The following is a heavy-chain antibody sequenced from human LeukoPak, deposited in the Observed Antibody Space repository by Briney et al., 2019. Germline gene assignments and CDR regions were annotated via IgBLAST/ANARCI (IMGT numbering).Heavy chain of an antibody. Sequence: PSETLSLTCAVDGGSFSGHYWSWLRQPPGKGLEWIGEINNSRSTNYNPSLKSRITISVDTSKNQFSLKLSSVTAADTAVYYCARGIRGYCSSTSCPRFDYYYYYMDLWGKGTTVTVSS. CDR2: INNSRST. V-gene: IGHV4-34*01. J-gene: IGHJ6*03. CDR1: GGSFSGHY. CDR3: ARGIRGYCSSTSCPRFDYYYYYMDL. D-gene: IGHD2-2*01.